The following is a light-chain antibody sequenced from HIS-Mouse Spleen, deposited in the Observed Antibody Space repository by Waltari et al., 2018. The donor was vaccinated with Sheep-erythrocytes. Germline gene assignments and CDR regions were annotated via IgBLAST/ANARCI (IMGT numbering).Light chain of an antibody. CDR1: SSDVGGYNY. Sequence: QSALTQPRSVSGSPGQSVTISCTGTSSDVGGYNYVSWYQQHPGKAPKLMIYDVSKWPSGVPDRFSGSKSGNTASLTISGLQAEDEADYYCCSYAGSYNHVFATGTKVTVL. J-gene: IGLJ1*01. CDR2: DVS. CDR3: CSYAGSYNHV. V-gene: IGLV2-11*01.